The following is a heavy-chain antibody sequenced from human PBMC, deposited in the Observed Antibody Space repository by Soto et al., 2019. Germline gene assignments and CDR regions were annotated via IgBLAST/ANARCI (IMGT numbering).Heavy chain of an antibody. Sequence: QITLTESGPTLVKPTQTLTLTCTFSGISLTNSGVGVSWIRQPPGKALEWLAVIYWDDAKHFSPSQKSRLTITMDTSKNPLVLTLTYMDSVDTATYFCAQMDFDLYGMDVWGQGTTVIVSS. D-gene: IGHD3-9*01. CDR2: IYWDDAK. J-gene: IGHJ6*02. CDR1: GISLTNSGVG. CDR3: AQMDFDLYGMDV. V-gene: IGHV2-5*02.